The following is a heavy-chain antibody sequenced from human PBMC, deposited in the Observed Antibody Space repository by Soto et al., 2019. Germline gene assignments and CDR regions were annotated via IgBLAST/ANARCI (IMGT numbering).Heavy chain of an antibody. CDR2: IYYSGST. V-gene: IGHV4-59*01. J-gene: IGHJ4*02. D-gene: IGHD2-2*03. Sequence: SETLSLTCTVSGGSISSYYWSWIRQTPGKGLEWIGYIYYSGSTNYNPSLKSRVTISVDTSKNQFSLKLSSVTAADTAVYYCARDLGGYCSSTSCYGIDYWGQGTLVTVSS. CDR3: ARDLGGYCSSTSCYGIDY. CDR1: GGSISSYY.